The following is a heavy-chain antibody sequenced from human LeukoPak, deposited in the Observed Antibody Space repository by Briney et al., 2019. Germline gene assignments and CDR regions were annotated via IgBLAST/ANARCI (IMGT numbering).Heavy chain of an antibody. V-gene: IGHV3-74*01. D-gene: IGHD1-26*01. Sequence: GGSLRLSCAASGFTFSSYWMHWVRQAPGKGLVWVSRINSDGSSATYADSVKGRFTISGDNVKNTLYLQMNSLRAEDTAVYYCARGAPSGSYYYWGQGTLVTVSS. J-gene: IGHJ4*02. CDR1: GFTFSSYW. CDR2: INSDGSSA. CDR3: ARGAPSGSYYY.